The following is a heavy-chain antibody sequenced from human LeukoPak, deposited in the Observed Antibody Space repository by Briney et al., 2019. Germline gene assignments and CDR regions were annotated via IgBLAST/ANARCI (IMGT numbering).Heavy chain of an antibody. CDR3: ARYSYCSSTSCCNHYYYYYMDV. Sequence: SQTLSLTCTVSGGSISSGSYYWSWIRQPAGKGLEWIGRIYTSGSTNYNPSLKSRVTISVDTSKNQFSLKLSSVTAADTAVYYCARYSYCSSTSCCNHYYYYYMDVWGKGTTVTVSS. CDR2: IYTSGST. V-gene: IGHV4-61*02. J-gene: IGHJ6*03. D-gene: IGHD2-2*01. CDR1: GGSISSGSYY.